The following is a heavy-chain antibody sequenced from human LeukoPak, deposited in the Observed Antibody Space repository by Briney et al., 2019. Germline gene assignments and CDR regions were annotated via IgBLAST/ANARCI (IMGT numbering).Heavy chain of an antibody. Sequence: GGSLRLSCAASGFTFSSYSMNWVRQAPGKGLEWVSSISSTSTYIFYADSVKGRFTISRDNAKNSLYLQMNSLRAEDTAVYYCACLVGATQDVWGKGTTVIVSS. J-gene: IGHJ6*04. CDR1: GFTFSSYS. D-gene: IGHD1-26*01. CDR3: ACLVGATQDV. V-gene: IGHV3-21*01. CDR2: ISSTSTYI.